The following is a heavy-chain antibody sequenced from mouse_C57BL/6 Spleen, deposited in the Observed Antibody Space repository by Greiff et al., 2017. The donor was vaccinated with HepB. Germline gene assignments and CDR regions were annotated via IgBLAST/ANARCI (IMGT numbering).Heavy chain of an antibody. Sequence: QVQLQQPGAELVRPGTSVKLSCKASGYTFTSYWMHWVKQRPGQGLEWIGVIDPSDSYTNYNQKFKGKATLTVDTSSSTAYMQLSSLTSEDSAVYYCARWGDYPTGAMDYWGQGTSVTVSS. D-gene: IGHD2-4*01. J-gene: IGHJ4*01. CDR3: ARWGDYPTGAMDY. V-gene: IGHV1-59*01. CDR1: GYTFTSYW. CDR2: IDPSDSYT.